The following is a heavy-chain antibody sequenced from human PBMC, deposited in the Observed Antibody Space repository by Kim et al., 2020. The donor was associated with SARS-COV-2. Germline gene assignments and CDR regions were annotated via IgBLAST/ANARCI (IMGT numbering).Heavy chain of an antibody. CDR3: ASRCGGDCYQFDY. J-gene: IGHJ4*02. Sequence: HPALKSRGTISVDTYKNQFSLKLSSVTAADTAVYYCASRCGGDCYQFDYWGQGTLVTVSS. D-gene: IGHD2-21*02. V-gene: IGHV4-39*07.